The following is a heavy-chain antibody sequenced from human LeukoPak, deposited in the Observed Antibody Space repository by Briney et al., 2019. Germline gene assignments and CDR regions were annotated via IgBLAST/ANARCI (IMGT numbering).Heavy chain of an antibody. J-gene: IGHJ6*02. CDR1: GYTFTTYA. CDR2: IIPIFGTA. CDR3: ARVWGYCSSTSCYEYYYYGMDV. Sequence: ASVTVSCKASGYTFTTYAISWVRQAPGQGLEWMGGIIPIFGTANYAQKFQGRVTITADESTSTAYMELSSLRSEDTAVYYCARVWGYCSSTSCYEYYYYGMDVWGQGTTVTVSS. V-gene: IGHV1-69*13. D-gene: IGHD2-2*01.